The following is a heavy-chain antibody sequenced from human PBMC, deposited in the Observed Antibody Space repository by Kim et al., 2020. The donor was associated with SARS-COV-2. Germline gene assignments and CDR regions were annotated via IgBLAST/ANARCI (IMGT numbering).Heavy chain of an antibody. CDR2: ISSSSSYT. J-gene: IGHJ5*02. Sequence: GGSLRLSCAASGFTFSDYYMSWIRQAPGKGLEWVSYISSSSSYTNYADSVKGRFTISRYNAKNSLYLQMNSLRAEDTAVYYCARHVRGGYSNNWFDPWGQGTLVTVSS. CDR3: ARHVRGGYSNNWFDP. CDR1: GFTFSDYY. V-gene: IGHV3-11*06. D-gene: IGHD5-18*01.